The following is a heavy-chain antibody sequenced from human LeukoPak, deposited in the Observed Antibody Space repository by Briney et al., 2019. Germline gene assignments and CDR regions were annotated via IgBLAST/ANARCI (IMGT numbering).Heavy chain of an antibody. J-gene: IGHJ4*02. CDR3: AREDTYYDSSGYYHNFDY. D-gene: IGHD3-22*01. V-gene: IGHV3-30-3*01. CDR1: GFTFSSYA. Sequence: GGSLRLSCAASGFTFSSYAMHWVRQAPGKGLEWVAVISYDGSNKYYADSVKGRFTIYRDNSKNTLYLQMNSLRAEDTAVYYRAREDTYYDSSGYYHNFDYWGQGTLVTVSS. CDR2: ISYDGSNK.